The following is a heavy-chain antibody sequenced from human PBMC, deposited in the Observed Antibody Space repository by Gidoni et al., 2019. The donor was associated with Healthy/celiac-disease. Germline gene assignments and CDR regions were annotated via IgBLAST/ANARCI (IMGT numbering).Heavy chain of an antibody. CDR1: GGTFSSYT. J-gene: IGHJ3*02. Sequence: QVQLVQSGAEVKKPGSSVKVSCKASGGTFSSYTISWVRQAPGQGLEWMGRIIPILGIANYAQKFQGRVTITADKSTSTAYMELSSLRSEDTAVYYCARTIGGATEAFDIWGQGTMVTVSS. V-gene: IGHV1-69*02. D-gene: IGHD1-26*01. CDR2: IIPILGIA. CDR3: ARTIGGATEAFDI.